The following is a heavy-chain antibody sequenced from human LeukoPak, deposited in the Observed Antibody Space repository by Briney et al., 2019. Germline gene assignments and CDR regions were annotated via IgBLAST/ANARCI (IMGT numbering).Heavy chain of an antibody. CDR2: IYTSGST. J-gene: IGHJ5*02. CDR3: ARDRIAVAENWFDP. Sequence: SETLSLTCTVSGGSISSYYWSWIRQPAGKGLEWIGRIYTSGSTNHNPSLKSRVTMSVDTSKNQFSLKLSSVTAADTAVYYCARDRIAVAENWFDPWGQGTLVTVSS. V-gene: IGHV4-4*07. D-gene: IGHD6-19*01. CDR1: GGSISSYY.